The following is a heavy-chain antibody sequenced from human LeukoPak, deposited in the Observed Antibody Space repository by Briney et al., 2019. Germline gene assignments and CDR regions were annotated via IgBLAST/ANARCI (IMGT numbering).Heavy chain of an antibody. CDR2: IYYSGST. Sequence: GSLRLSCAASGFTFSSYGMSWIRQPPGKGLEWIGSIYYSGSTYYNPSLKSRVTISVDTSKNEFSLNLTSVTAADTAIYYCARGLASGYPPIPFDYWGQGTLVTVSS. CDR3: ARGLASGYPPIPFDY. D-gene: IGHD3-3*01. V-gene: IGHV4-38-2*01. J-gene: IGHJ4*02. CDR1: GFTFSSYG.